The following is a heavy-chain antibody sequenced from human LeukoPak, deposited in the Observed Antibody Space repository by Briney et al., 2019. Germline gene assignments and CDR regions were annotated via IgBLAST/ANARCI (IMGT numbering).Heavy chain of an antibody. CDR2: IYHSGST. J-gene: IGHJ3*02. CDR1: GYSISSGYY. D-gene: IGHD6-19*01. Sequence: SETLSLTCAVSGYSISSGYYWGWIRQPPGKGLEWIGSIYHSGSTYYNPSLKSRVTISVDPSKSQFSLKLSSVTAADTAVYYCARARQWLDLDAFDIWGQGTMVTVSS. CDR3: ARARQWLDLDAFDI. V-gene: IGHV4-38-2*01.